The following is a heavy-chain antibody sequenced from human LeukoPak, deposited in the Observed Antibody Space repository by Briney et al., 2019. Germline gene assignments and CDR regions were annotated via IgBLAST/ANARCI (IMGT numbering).Heavy chain of an antibody. CDR1: GVSISPYY. D-gene: IGHD3-10*02. CDR2: IYYGGSS. CDR3: ARVKVGSQRYHVLDF. J-gene: IGHJ3*01. Sequence: SETLSLTCTVSGVSISPYYWSGVPPPPGEGLEWMGSIYYGGSSNCNPSLKSRVTISVDTSNNHFSLSLTSVTAADTAVYYCARVKVGSQRYHVLDFWGQGTMVSVSS. V-gene: IGHV4-59*01.